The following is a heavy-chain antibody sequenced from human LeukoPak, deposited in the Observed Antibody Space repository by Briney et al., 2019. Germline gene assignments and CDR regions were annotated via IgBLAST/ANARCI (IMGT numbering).Heavy chain of an antibody. Sequence: SETLSLTYTVSGGSISSYYWSWIRQPPGKGLEWIGYIYYSGSTNYNPSLKSRVTISVDTSKNQFSLRLSSVTAADTAVYYCASTVYGSGSYYFDYWGQGTLVTVSS. D-gene: IGHD3-10*01. V-gene: IGHV4-59*01. CDR3: ASTVYGSGSYYFDY. CDR1: GGSISSYY. CDR2: IYYSGST. J-gene: IGHJ4*02.